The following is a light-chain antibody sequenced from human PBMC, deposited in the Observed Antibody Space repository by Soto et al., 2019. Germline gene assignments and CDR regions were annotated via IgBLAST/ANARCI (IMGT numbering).Light chain of an antibody. CDR2: AVS. V-gene: IGLV2-14*01. CDR3: SSYTSDSSYV. CDR1: SSDVGYYDY. Sequence: QSVLTQPPSASGFPGQSVTISCTGTSSDVGYYDYVSWYQQHPGKAPQLMIYAVSNRPSGVSNRFSASKSGNTASLFISGLQAEDEADYYCSSYTSDSSYVFGSGTKVTVL. J-gene: IGLJ1*01.